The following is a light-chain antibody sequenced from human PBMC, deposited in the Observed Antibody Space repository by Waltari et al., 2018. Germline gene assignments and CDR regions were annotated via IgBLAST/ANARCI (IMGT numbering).Light chain of an antibody. J-gene: IGLJ3*02. CDR2: STN. CDR1: SGSVSTSYF. Sequence: QTVVTQEPSFSVSPGGTVTLTCGLSSGSVSTSYFPSWYQQTPGPAPLTLIYSTNTRSSGVPDRFSGSILGNKAALTITGAQADDESDYYCVLYMGSGSYWVFGGGTKLTVL. CDR3: VLYMGSGSYWV. V-gene: IGLV8-61*01.